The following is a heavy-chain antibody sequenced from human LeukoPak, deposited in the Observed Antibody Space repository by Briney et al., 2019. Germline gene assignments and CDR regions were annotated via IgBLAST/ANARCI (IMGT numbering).Heavy chain of an antibody. J-gene: IGHJ4*02. V-gene: IGHV3-64D*06. CDR2: ISRNGGKK. Sequence: GGSLRLSCSASGFTFSSYAMHWVRQAPGKGLEYVSAISRNGGKKYYTDSVKGRFTIFRDNSKNTLYLQMSSLRAEDTAVYHCVKDRDSGYDSLDYWGQGTLVTVSS. CDR1: GFTFSSYA. CDR3: VKDRDSGYDSLDY. D-gene: IGHD5-12*01.